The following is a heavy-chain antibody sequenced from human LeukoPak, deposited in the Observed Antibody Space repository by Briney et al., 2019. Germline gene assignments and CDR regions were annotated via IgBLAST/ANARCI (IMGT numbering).Heavy chain of an antibody. J-gene: IGHJ3*01. V-gene: IGHV3-53*01. CDR1: GFTVTTNY. CDR2: IYSGGSI. Sequence: GGSLRLSCVASGFTVTTNYMNWVRQAPGKGLEWVSVIYSGGSIFYADSVKGRFTISRDNSKNTLFLQMNSLRAEDTAVYYCARGNSGYYYVHAFEVWGQGTLVTVSS. D-gene: IGHD3-22*01. CDR3: ARGNSGYYYVHAFEV.